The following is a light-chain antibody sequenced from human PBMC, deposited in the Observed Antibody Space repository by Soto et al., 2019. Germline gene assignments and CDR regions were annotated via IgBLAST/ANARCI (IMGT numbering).Light chain of an antibody. J-gene: IGLJ1*01. CDR1: SSDVGGYNF. CDR3: CSYAGTYTHYV. CDR2: DVN. Sequence: QSVLTQPRSVSGSPGQSVTLSCTGTSSDVGGYNFVSWYQQHPGKAPKLMIYDVNKRPSGVPGRFSGSKSGNTASLTISGLHAEDEADYYCCSYAGTYTHYVFGTGTKLTVL. V-gene: IGLV2-11*01.